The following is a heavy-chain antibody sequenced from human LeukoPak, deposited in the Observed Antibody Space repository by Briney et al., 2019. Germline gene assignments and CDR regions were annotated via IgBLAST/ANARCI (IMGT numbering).Heavy chain of an antibody. D-gene: IGHD2-21*01. V-gene: IGHV5-51*01. CDR2: IYPGDSDT. Sequence: GESLKISCKGSGYSFTSYWIGWARQMPGKGLEWMGIIYPGDSDTRYSPSFQGQVTISADKSISTAYLQWSSLKASDTAMYYCARAVPKRWGIVVVIGYDRGYFDYWGQGTLVTVSS. J-gene: IGHJ4*02. CDR3: ARAVPKRWGIVVVIGYDRGYFDY. CDR1: GYSFTSYW.